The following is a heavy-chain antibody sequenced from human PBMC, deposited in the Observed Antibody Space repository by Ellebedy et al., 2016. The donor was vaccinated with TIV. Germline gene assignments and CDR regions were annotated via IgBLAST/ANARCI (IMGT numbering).Heavy chain of an antibody. CDR2: IFPSGSF. CDR3: ARVHCSITTCDYYYMDV. V-gene: IGHV4-4*07. J-gene: IGHJ6*03. D-gene: IGHD1-1*01. Sequence: SETLSLXCTVSGGSVSRYFWSWIRQPAGKGLEWIGRIFPSGSFNYNPSLMSRVTMSVVTSKNQISLRLNSVTAADTAVYYCARVHCSITTCDYYYMDVWGKGTTVTVSS. CDR1: GGSVSRYF.